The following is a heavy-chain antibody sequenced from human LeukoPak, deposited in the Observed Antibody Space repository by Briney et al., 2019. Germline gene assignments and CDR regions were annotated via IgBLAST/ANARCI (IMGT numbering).Heavy chain of an antibody. CDR3: ASTKGIAVAAGDY. Sequence: GSSVKVSCKASGGTFSSYAISWVRQAPGQGLGWMGGIIPIFGTANYAQKFQGRVTITTDESTSTAYMELSSLRSEDTAVYYCASTKGIAVAAGDYWGQGTLVTVSS. J-gene: IGHJ4*02. CDR1: GGTFSSYA. V-gene: IGHV1-69*05. CDR2: IIPIFGTA. D-gene: IGHD6-19*01.